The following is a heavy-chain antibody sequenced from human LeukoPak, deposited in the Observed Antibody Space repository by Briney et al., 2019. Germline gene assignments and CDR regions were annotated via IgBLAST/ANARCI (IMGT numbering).Heavy chain of an antibody. CDR2: IYYSGST. Sequence: SETLSLTCTVSGGSVSSGSYYWSWIRQPPGKGLEWIGYIYYSGSTNYNPSLKSRVTISVDTSKNQFSLKLSSVTAADTAVYYCARGYCTNGVCYRYDAFDIWGQGTMVTVSS. J-gene: IGHJ3*02. D-gene: IGHD2-8*01. CDR3: ARGYCTNGVCYRYDAFDI. V-gene: IGHV4-61*01. CDR1: GGSVSSGSYY.